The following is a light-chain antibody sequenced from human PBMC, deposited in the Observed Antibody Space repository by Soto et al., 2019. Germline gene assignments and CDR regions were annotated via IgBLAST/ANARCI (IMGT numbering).Light chain of an antibody. J-gene: IGKJ1*01. V-gene: IGKV3-20*01. CDR2: GAS. CDR3: QLYGTSPKT. Sequence: EIVLTQSPGTLSLSPGERATLSCGASQSVSSSYLAWYQQKPGQAPRLLIHGASTRATGIADRFSGSGSGTDFTLTISRLEPEDFAVYYCQLYGTSPKTFGQGTKVDIK. CDR1: QSVSSSY.